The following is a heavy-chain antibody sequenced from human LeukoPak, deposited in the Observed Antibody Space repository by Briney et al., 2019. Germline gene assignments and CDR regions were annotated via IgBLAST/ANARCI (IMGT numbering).Heavy chain of an antibody. V-gene: IGHV3-53*01. J-gene: IGHJ5*02. D-gene: IGHD1-7*01. Sequence: GGSLRLSCAASGFTVSSNYMSWVRQAPGKGLEWVSVIYSGDSTYYADSVKGRFTISRDNAKNSLYLQMNGLRAEDTAAYYCARGATDTTRWFDPWGQGTLVIVSS. CDR2: IYSGDST. CDR3: ARGATDTTRWFDP. CDR1: GFTVSSNY.